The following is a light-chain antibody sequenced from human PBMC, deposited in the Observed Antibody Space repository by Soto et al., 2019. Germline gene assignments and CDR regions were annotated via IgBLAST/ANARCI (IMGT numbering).Light chain of an antibody. J-gene: IGLJ1*01. Sequence: QSVLTQPASVSVSPGQSITISCTGTSSDVGGYNYVSWYQQHPGKAPKLMIYDVTNRPSGFSNRFSGSKSGNTASLTISGLQAEDEADYYCGSYASSSTYVFGTGTKVTVL. CDR3: GSYASSSTYV. CDR1: SSDVGGYNY. CDR2: DVT. V-gene: IGLV2-14*01.